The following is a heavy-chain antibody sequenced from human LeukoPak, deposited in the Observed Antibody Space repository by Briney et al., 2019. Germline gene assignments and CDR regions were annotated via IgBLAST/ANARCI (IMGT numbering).Heavy chain of an antibody. V-gene: IGHV3-20*04. CDR1: GFTFDDYG. J-gene: IGHJ5*02. Sequence: PGGSLRLSCAASGFTFDDYGMSWVRQAPGKGLEWVSGINWNGGSTGYADSVKGRFTISRDNAKNSLYLQMNSLRAEDTALYYCARTIAVAEGSGGHWFDPWGQGTLVTVSS. D-gene: IGHD6-19*01. CDR3: ARTIAVAEGSGGHWFDP. CDR2: INWNGGST.